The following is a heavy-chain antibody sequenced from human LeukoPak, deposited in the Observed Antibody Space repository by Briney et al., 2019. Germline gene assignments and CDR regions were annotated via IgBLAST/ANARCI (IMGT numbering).Heavy chain of an antibody. CDR2: IWHSGTT. Sequence: SETLSLTSTVSGGSISSSTYYWGWVRQPPGKGPEWIGSIWHSGTTYYNPSHKSRVTISVDTSKNQFSLKLTSVTAADTAVYYCARHTRVRDGYNLYCFDPWGQGTLVTVSS. V-gene: IGHV4-39*01. CDR1: GGSISSSTYY. CDR3: ARHTRVRDGYNLYCFDP. J-gene: IGHJ5*02. D-gene: IGHD5-24*01.